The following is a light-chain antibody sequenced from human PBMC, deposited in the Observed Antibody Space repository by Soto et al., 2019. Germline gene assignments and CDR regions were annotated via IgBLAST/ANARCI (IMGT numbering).Light chain of an antibody. CDR1: QSVSSSY. CDR3: KQRSNWIT. CDR2: GAS. Sequence: EIVLTHSPGTLSLSPLEIATLSCSSSQSVSSSYLAWYQQKPGQAPRLLIYGASSRATGIPDRFSGSGSGTDFTLTISRLEPEDFALYYCKQRSNWITFGQGTRLEIK. J-gene: IGKJ5*01. V-gene: IGKV3D-20*02.